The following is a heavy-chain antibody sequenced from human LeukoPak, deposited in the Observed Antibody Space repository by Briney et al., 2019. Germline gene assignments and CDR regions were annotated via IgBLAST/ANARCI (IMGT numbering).Heavy chain of an antibody. V-gene: IGHV1-2*02. J-gene: IGHJ4*02. CDR2: INTNSGGT. Sequence: ASVKVSRKASVYTFTVYYMHWGRQALGQGRGWMGWINTNSGGTNYTQKLQGRGTMTRDTVISTAYMELSRLRSDDTAVYYCARIDGHYSPYWGQGTLVTVSS. CDR3: ARIDGHYSPY. D-gene: IGHD4-17*01. CDR1: VYTFTVYY.